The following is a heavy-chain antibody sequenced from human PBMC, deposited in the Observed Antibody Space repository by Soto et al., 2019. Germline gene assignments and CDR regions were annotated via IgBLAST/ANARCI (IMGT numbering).Heavy chain of an antibody. CDR3: AREYYGSGSYYNRGPYYSDY. D-gene: IGHD3-10*01. J-gene: IGHJ4*02. CDR2: IIPIFGTA. Sequence: QVQLVQSGAEVKKPGSSVKVSCKASGGTFSSYAISWVRQAPGQGLEWMGGIIPIFGTANYAQKFQGRVTITADESTSTAYMELSSLRSEDTAVYYCAREYYGSGSYYNRGPYYSDYWGQGTLVTVSS. CDR1: GGTFSSYA. V-gene: IGHV1-69*01.